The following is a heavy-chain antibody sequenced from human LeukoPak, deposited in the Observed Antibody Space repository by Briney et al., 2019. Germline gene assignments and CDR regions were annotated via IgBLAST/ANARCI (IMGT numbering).Heavy chain of an antibody. Sequence: SETLSLTCTVSGGSISSSSYYWGWIRQPPGKGLEWIGSIYYSGSTYYNPSLKSRVTISVDTSKNQFSLKLSSVTAADTAVYYCARDGYGDTYAFDIWGQGTMVTVSS. CDR3: ARDGYGDTYAFDI. CDR1: GGSISSSSYY. CDR2: IYYSGST. D-gene: IGHD2-15*01. V-gene: IGHV4-39*07. J-gene: IGHJ3*02.